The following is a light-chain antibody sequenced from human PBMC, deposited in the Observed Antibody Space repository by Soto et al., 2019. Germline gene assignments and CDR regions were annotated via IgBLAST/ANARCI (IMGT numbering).Light chain of an antibody. V-gene: IGKV3-15*01. CDR2: RTS. CDR3: QQYNNWPRAT. CDR1: QSVSSSY. Sequence: IVLTQSPAILALSPGDRATLSCRASQSVSSSYLAWYQHKPGQAPRLLMFRTSSRATGFPARFSGSGSGTEFNLTISSLQSEDFGVYYCQQYNNWPRATFGGGTKVDIK. J-gene: IGKJ4*01.